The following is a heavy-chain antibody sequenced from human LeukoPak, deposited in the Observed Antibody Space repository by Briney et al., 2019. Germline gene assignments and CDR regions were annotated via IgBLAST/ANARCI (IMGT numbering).Heavy chain of an antibody. CDR1: AFTFSNYW. CDR3: ARDVYSHGSPIDY. Sequence: PGGSLRLSCAASAFTFSNYWMSWVRQAPGKGLEWVANIKQDGSEKYYVDSVKGRLTISRDNAKNSLYLQMNSLRAEDTAVYYCARDVYSHGSPIDYWGQGTLVTVSS. CDR2: IKQDGSEK. V-gene: IGHV3-7*01. J-gene: IGHJ4*02. D-gene: IGHD5-18*01.